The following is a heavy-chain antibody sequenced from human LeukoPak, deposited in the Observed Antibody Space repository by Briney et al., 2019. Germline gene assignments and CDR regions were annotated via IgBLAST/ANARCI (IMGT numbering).Heavy chain of an antibody. J-gene: IGHJ6*03. V-gene: IGHV3-21*01. Sequence: GGSLRLSCAASGFTFSSYSMNWVRQAPGKGLEWVSSISSSSSYIYYADSVKGRFTISRDNAKNSLYLQMNSLRAEDTAVYYCARDARGYCSGGSCSLGGSYYYYYMDVWGKGTTVTVSS. CDR2: ISSSSSYI. D-gene: IGHD2-15*01. CDR3: ARDARGYCSGGSCSLGGSYYYYYMDV. CDR1: GFTFSSYS.